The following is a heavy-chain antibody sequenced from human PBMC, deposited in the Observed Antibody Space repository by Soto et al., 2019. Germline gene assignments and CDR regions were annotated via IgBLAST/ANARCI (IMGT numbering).Heavy chain of an antibody. D-gene: IGHD1-1*01. CDR3: AKEGLYKTLDY. Sequence: QVQLVESGGGVVQPGRSLRFSCAASGFTFKSYGMHWVRQAPGKGLEWVAVISYDGNNKYYADSVKGRFTISRDIPKNTLYLQLNSLRAEDTAVYYCAKEGLYKTLDYWGQGTLVTVSS. CDR1: GFTFKSYG. J-gene: IGHJ4*02. CDR2: ISYDGNNK. V-gene: IGHV3-30*18.